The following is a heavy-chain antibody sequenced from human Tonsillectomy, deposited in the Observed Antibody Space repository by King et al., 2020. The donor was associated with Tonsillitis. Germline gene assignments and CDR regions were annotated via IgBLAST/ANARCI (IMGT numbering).Heavy chain of an antibody. Sequence: QLVQSGVEVKKPGESLKISCKASGYTFTNYWIGWVRQMPGKGLGWMGFIYPGDSDTRYSPAFQGQVTISADKSVTTAYLQWSSLKASDTAMYYCASRPDAFDVWGQGTMVTVSS. V-gene: IGHV5-51*01. CDR3: ASRPDAFDV. CDR2: IYPGDSDT. J-gene: IGHJ3*01. CDR1: GYTFTNYW.